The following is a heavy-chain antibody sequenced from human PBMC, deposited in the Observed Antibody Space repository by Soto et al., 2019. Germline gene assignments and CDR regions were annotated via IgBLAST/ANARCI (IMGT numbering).Heavy chain of an antibody. D-gene: IGHD3-16*01. CDR1: GYNFDNYW. Sequence: GESLKISCKTSGYNFDNYWIIWVRQMPGKGLEWMGRVDPSDSYVNYSPSFQGHIAISIDKSINTAYLQWSSLKASDTAIYYCARPQGGTYWLAPWGQGTPATVSS. V-gene: IGHV5-10-1*01. J-gene: IGHJ5*02. CDR3: ARPQGGTYWLAP. CDR2: VDPSDSYV.